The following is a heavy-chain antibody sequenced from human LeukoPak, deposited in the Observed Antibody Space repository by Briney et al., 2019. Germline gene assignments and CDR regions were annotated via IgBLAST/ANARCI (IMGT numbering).Heavy chain of an antibody. Sequence: PGGSLRLSCAASGFTFSSYAMHWVRQAPGKGLEWVAVISYDGSNKYYADSVKGRFTISRDNSKNTLYLQMNSLRAEDTAVYYCAREYTVTTYYYYYYMDVWGKGTTVTVSS. CDR1: GFTFSSYA. D-gene: IGHD4-17*01. CDR2: ISYDGSNK. V-gene: IGHV3-30*04. J-gene: IGHJ6*03. CDR3: AREYTVTTYYYYYYMDV.